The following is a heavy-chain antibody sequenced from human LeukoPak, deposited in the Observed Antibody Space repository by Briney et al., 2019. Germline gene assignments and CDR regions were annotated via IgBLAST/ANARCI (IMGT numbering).Heavy chain of an antibody. CDR1: GGSISSYY. D-gene: IGHD3-16*01. CDR3: ARAIMLPTWVDY. Sequence: SETLSLTCTVSGGSISSYYWSWSRQPPGKGLEWIGYIYYSGSTNYNPSLKSRVTISVDTSKNQFSLKLSSVTAADTAVYYCARAIMLPTWVDYWGQGTLVTVSS. CDR2: IYYSGST. J-gene: IGHJ4*02. V-gene: IGHV4-59*01.